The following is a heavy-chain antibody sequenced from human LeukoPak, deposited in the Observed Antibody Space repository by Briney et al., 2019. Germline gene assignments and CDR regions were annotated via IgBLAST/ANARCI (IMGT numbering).Heavy chain of an antibody. V-gene: IGHV3-21*01. CDR3: ARPIYDSSGDDAFDI. D-gene: IGHD3-22*01. J-gene: IGHJ3*02. CDR1: GGSFSGYY. CDR2: ISSSSSYI. Sequence: ETLSLTCAVYGGSFSGYYWSWIRQPPGKGLEWLSSISSSSSYIYYADSVKGRFTISRDNAKNSLYLQMNSLRAEDTAVYYRARPIYDSSGDDAFDIWGQGTMVTVSS.